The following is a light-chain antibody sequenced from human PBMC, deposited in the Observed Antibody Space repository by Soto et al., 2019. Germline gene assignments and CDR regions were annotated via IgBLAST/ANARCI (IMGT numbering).Light chain of an antibody. Sequence: QSVLTQPASVSGSPGQSITISCTGTSSDVGGYNYVSWYQQHPGKAPKLMIYEVSNRPSGVSNRFSGSKSGNTASLTVSGLQAEDEADYYCSSYAGSNNLYVFGTGTKLTVL. CDR1: SSDVGGYNY. V-gene: IGLV2-14*01. CDR2: EVS. J-gene: IGLJ1*01. CDR3: SSYAGSNNLYV.